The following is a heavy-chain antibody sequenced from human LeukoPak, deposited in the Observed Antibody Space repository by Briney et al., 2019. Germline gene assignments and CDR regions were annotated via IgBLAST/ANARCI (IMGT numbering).Heavy chain of an antibody. V-gene: IGHV1-46*01. J-gene: IGHJ6*04. CDR3: ASGGITRNEHYYHGMDV. CDR2: INPSGGST. CDR1: GYTFTSYY. Sequence: ASVKVSCKASGYTFTSYYMHWVRQAPGQGLEWMGIINPSGGSTSYAQKFQGRVTMTRDTSTSTVYMELSSLRSEDTAVYYCASGGITRNEHYYHGMDVWGKGTTVTVSS. D-gene: IGHD1-20*01.